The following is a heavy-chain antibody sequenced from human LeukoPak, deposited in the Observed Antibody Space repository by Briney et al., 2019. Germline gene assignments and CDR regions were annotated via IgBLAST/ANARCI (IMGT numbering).Heavy chain of an antibody. V-gene: IGHV1-18*01. CDR1: GYTFTSYG. Sequence: ASVKVSCKASGYTFTSYGISWVRQAPGQGLEWMGWISAYNGNTNYAQKLQGRVTMTTDTSTSTAYMELRSLRSDDTAVYYCATRMGGYCSGGSCYGMDVWGQGTTVTVSS. J-gene: IGHJ6*02. CDR2: ISAYNGNT. D-gene: IGHD2-15*01. CDR3: ATRMGGYCSGGSCYGMDV.